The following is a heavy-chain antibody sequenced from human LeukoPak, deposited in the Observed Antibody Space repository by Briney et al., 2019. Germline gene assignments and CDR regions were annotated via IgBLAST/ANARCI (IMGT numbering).Heavy chain of an antibody. J-gene: IGHJ6*02. CDR3: ATDRPAAPVRSMDV. CDR1: GYTLTELS. Sequence: ASVKVSCKVSGYTLTELSMHWVRQAPGKGLEWMGGFDPEDGETIYAQKFQGRVTMTEDTSTDTAYMELSGLRSEDTAVYYCATDRPAAPVRSMDVWGQGTTVTVSS. D-gene: IGHD2-2*01. V-gene: IGHV1-24*01. CDR2: FDPEDGET.